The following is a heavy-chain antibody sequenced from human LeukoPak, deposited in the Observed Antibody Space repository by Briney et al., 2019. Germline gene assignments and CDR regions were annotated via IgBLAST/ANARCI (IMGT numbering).Heavy chain of an antibody. D-gene: IGHD6-19*01. V-gene: IGHV7-4-1*02. CDR1: GYTFTSYA. CDR3: AGEMGYSSGWYEINYYYGMDA. J-gene: IGHJ6*02. CDR2: INTNTGNP. Sequence: GASVKVSCRASGYTFTSYAMNWVRQAPGQGLEWMGWINTNTGNPTYAQGFTGRFVFSLDTSVSTAYLQISSLKAEDTAVYYCAGEMGYSSGWYEINYYYGMDAWGQGTTVTVSS.